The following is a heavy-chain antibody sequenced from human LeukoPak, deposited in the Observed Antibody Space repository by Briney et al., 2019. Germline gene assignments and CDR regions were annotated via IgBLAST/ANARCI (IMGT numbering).Heavy chain of an antibody. D-gene: IGHD6-13*01. V-gene: IGHV3-53*01. CDR1: GFTFSSYW. Sequence: PGGSLRLSCAASGFTFSSYWMSWVRQAPGKGLEWVSVIYSGGSTYYADSVKGRFTISRDNSKNTLYLQMNSLRAEDTAVYYCARGAAGSLYFDYWGQGTLVTVSS. J-gene: IGHJ4*02. CDR3: ARGAAGSLYFDY. CDR2: IYSGGST.